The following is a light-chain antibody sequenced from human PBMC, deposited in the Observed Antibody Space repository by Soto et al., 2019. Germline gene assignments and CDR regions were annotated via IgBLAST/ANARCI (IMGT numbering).Light chain of an antibody. CDR2: DVS. J-gene: IGLJ2*01. CDR3: SSYTSSSYVV. V-gene: IGLV2-14*01. CDR1: SSDVGGYNY. Sequence: QSVLTQPASVSGSPGQSITISCTGTSSDVGGYNYVSWYQQHPGKAPKLMIYDVSNRPSGVSNRFSGSKSGNTASLTISGLQAEDEADYYCSSYTSSSYVVLGGGTKVTVL.